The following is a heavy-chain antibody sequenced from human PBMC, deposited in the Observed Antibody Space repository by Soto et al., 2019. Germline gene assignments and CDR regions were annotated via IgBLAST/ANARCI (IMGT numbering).Heavy chain of an antibody. J-gene: IGHJ5*02. V-gene: IGHV3-23*01. CDR3: AKDRAGSSGWYKTYNWFDP. CDR1: GFTFSSYA. CDR2: ISGSGGST. D-gene: IGHD6-19*01. Sequence: GGSLRLSCAASGFTFSSYALSWVRQAPGTGLEWVSAISGSGGSTYYADSVKGRFTISRDNSKNTLYLQMNSLRAEDTAVYYCAKDRAGSSGWYKTYNWFDPWGQGTLVTVSS.